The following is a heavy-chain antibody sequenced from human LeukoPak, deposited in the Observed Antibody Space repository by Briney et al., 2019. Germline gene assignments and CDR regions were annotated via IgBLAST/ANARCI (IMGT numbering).Heavy chain of an antibody. CDR1: GYTFTSYG. CDR2: ISAYNGNT. D-gene: IGHD3-16*01. Sequence: ASVKVSYKASGYTFTSYGISWVRQAPGQGLEWIGWISAYNGNTNYAQKLQGRVTMTTDTSTSTAYMELRSLRSDDTAVYYCARVFDYGGYWYFDLWGRGTLVTVSS. J-gene: IGHJ2*01. V-gene: IGHV1-18*04. CDR3: ARVFDYGGYWYFDL.